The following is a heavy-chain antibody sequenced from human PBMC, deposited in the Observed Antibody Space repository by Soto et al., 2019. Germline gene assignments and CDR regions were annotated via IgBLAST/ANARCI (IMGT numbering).Heavy chain of an antibody. V-gene: IGHV3-48*03. J-gene: IGHJ4*02. Sequence: GSLRPSCTASGFTFSSYEMTWVRQAPGKGLEWISYITSGGTTHYADSAKGRFTISRDNAKNSLYLHLNSLTAEDTAIYYCARVLYATWSSFDYWGQGTLVTVSS. CDR1: GFTFSSYE. D-gene: IGHD1-26*01. CDR2: ITSGGTT. CDR3: ARVLYATWSSFDY.